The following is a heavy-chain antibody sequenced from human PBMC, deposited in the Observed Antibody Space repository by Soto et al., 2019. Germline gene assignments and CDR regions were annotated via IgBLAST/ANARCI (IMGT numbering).Heavy chain of an antibody. CDR2: IIPIFGTA. CDR1: GGTFSSYA. J-gene: IGHJ4*02. Sequence: SVKVSCKASGGTFSSYAISWVRQAPGQGLEWMGGIIPIFGTANYAQKFQGRVTITADESTSTAYMELSSLRSEDMAVYYCARTYYYDSSGYPRWYFDYWGQGTLVT. D-gene: IGHD3-22*01. V-gene: IGHV1-69*13. CDR3: ARTYYYDSSGYPRWYFDY.